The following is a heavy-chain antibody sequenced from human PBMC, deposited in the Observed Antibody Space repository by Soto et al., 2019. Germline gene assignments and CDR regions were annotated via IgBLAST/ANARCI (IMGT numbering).Heavy chain of an antibody. CDR3: TTTGTIDY. CDR1: GFTFSNAW. D-gene: IGHD1-1*01. CDR2: IKSNSDGGTT. J-gene: IGHJ4*02. Sequence: GGSLRLSCVASGFTFSNAWMTWVRQAPGKGLEWVGRIKSNSDGGTTYYAAPVEGRFTISRDDSTNTVFLQMNSLKTEDTAVYYCTTTGTIDYWGQGTLVTVSS. V-gene: IGHV3-15*01.